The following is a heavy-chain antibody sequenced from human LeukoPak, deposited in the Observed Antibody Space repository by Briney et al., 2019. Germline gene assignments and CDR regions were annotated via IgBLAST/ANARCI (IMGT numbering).Heavy chain of an antibody. J-gene: IGHJ3*02. CDR3: ARAYNNDAFDI. V-gene: IGHV3-11*03. CDR1: GFTFSDYY. D-gene: IGHD1-1*01. Sequence: GRSLRLSCAAYGFTFSDYYMSWISQAPGKGLEWVSYISSSSSYTNYADSVKGRFTISRDNAKNSLYLQMNSLRAEDTAVYYCARAYNNDAFDIWGQGTMVTVSS. CDR2: ISSSSSYT.